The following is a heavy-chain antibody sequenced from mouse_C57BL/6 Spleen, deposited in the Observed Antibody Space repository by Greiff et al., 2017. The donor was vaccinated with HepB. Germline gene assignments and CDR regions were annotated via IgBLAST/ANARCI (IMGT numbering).Heavy chain of an antibody. CDR1: GFTFSDYG. CDR2: ISSGSSTI. D-gene: IGHD2-3*01. V-gene: IGHV5-17*01. J-gene: IGHJ2*01. Sequence: EVQVVESGGGLVKPGGSLKLSCAASGFTFSDYGMHWVRQAPEKGLEWVAYISSGSSTIYYADTVKGRSTISRDNAKNTLCLQMTSLRSEDTAMYYCARTIYDGYYFDYWGQGTTLTVSS. CDR3: ARTIYDGYYFDY.